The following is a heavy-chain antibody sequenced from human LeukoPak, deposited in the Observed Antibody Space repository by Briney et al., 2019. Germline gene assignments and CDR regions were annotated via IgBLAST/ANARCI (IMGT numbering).Heavy chain of an antibody. CDR3: AFDDNKGYYFDY. J-gene: IGHJ4*02. CDR1: ALTFNSYD. CDR2: IWYDGSNT. Sequence: GRCLRLSRAPSALTFNSYDIHWIRHAPGRGLEWVALIWYDGSNTSYPHSVKGGLTISRANAKNTLYLQMNSLRAEDTAVYYFAFDDNKGYYFDYRGQGTLVTVSS. D-gene: IGHD6-13*01. V-gene: IGHV3-33*03.